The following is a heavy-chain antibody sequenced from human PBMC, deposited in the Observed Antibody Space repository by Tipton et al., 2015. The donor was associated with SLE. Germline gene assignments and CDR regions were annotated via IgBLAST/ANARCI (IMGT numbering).Heavy chain of an antibody. J-gene: IGHJ4*02. V-gene: IGHV4-61*09. CDR3: ARLFVGSKLGYFDY. CDR1: GGSISGGNYY. Sequence: TLSLTCTVSGGSISGGNYYWSWIRQPAGKGLEWIGNIYTSGSTNYNPSLKSRVTISVDTSKNQFSLKLSSVTAADTAVYYCARLFVGSKLGYFDYWGQGTLVTVSS. CDR2: IYTSGST. D-gene: IGHD3-10*02.